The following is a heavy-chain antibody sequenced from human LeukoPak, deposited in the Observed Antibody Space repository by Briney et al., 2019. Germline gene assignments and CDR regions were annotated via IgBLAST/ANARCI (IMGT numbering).Heavy chain of an antibody. CDR1: GYTFTAYY. CDR3: ARESFYSNYPYYYFDY. J-gene: IGHJ4*02. Sequence: ASVKVSCKASGYTFTAYYMHWVRQAPGQGLEWLGWLNPNSGDTNYAQKLQGRVTMTTDTSTSTAYMELRSLRSDDTAVYYCARESFYSNYPYYYFDYWGQGTLVTVSS. D-gene: IGHD4-11*01. CDR2: LNPNSGDT. V-gene: IGHV1-2*02.